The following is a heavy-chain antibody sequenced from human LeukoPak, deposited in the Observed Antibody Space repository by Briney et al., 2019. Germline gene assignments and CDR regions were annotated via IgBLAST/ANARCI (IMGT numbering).Heavy chain of an antibody. Sequence: GASVKVSCKASGGTFSSYAISWVRQAPGQGLEWMGRIIPILGIANYAQKFQGRVTITADKSTSTAYMELSSLRSEDAAVYYCARYGGNRPWYFDLWGRGTLVTVSS. CDR1: GGTFSSYA. CDR2: IIPILGIA. V-gene: IGHV1-69*04. J-gene: IGHJ2*01. CDR3: ARYGGNRPWYFDL. D-gene: IGHD4-23*01.